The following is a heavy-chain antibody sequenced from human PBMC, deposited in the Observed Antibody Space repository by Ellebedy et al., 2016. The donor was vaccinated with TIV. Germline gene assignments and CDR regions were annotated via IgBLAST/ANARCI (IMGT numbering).Heavy chain of an antibody. Sequence: AASVKVSCKASGYTFTSYYMHWVRQAPGQGLEWMGIINPSGGSTSYAQKLQGRVTMTRETSTSTVYMELSSLRSEDTAVYYCARDADYGDYVYYFDYWGQGTLVTVSS. CDR1: GYTFTSYY. D-gene: IGHD4-17*01. CDR3: ARDADYGDYVYYFDY. J-gene: IGHJ4*02. CDR2: INPSGGST. V-gene: IGHV1-46*04.